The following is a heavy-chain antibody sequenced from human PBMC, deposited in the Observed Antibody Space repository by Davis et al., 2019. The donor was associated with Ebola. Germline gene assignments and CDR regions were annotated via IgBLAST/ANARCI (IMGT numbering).Heavy chain of an antibody. J-gene: IGHJ4*02. V-gene: IGHV1-3*01. D-gene: IGHD4-17*01. CDR2: INAGNGNT. Sequence: ASVKVSCKASGYTFTSYAMHWVRQAPGQRLEWMGWINAGNGNTKYSQKFQGRVTITRDTSASTVYMELSSLRSEDTAVYYCAKDARKSFYGDYRTEFDYWGQGTLVTASS. CDR3: AKDARKSFYGDYRTEFDY. CDR1: GYTFTSYA.